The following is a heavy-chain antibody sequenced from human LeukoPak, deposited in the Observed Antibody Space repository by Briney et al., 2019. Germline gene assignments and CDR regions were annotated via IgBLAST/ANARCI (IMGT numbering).Heavy chain of an antibody. Sequence: PGRSLRLSCAASGFTFSSYGMHWVRQAPGKGLEWVAVISYDGSNKYYADSVKGRFTISRDNSKSTLYLQMNSLRAEDTAVYYCAKDYGSGSYFFDYWGQGTLVTVSS. CDR1: GFTFSSYG. D-gene: IGHD3-10*01. CDR2: ISYDGSNK. V-gene: IGHV3-30*18. J-gene: IGHJ4*02. CDR3: AKDYGSGSYFFDY.